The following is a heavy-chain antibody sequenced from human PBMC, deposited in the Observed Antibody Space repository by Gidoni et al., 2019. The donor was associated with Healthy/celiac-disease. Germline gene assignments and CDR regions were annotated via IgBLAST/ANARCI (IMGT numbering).Heavy chain of an antibody. Sequence: QVQLQESGPGLVKPSETLSLTCTVSGGSSSSYYGSWIRQPAGKGLEWIGRIYTSGSTNYNPSLKSRVTMSVDTSKNQFSLKLSSVTAADTAVYYCARDRAVYYYYYMDVWGKGTTVTVSS. CDR3: ARDRAVYYYYYMDV. V-gene: IGHV4-4*07. D-gene: IGHD6-25*01. J-gene: IGHJ6*03. CDR2: IYTSGST. CDR1: GGSSSSYY.